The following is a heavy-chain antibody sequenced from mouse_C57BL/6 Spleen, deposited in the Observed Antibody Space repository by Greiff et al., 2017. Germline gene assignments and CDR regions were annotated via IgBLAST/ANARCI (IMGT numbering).Heavy chain of an antibody. CDR3: ARAHGNYLIAY. D-gene: IGHD2-1*01. CDR1: GYTFTSYW. J-gene: IGHJ3*01. CDR2: IDPSDSYT. V-gene: IGHV1-69*01. Sequence: QVQLQQPGAELVMPGASVKLSCKASGYTFTSYWMHWVKQRPGQGLEWIGEIDPSDSYTNYNQKFKGKSTLTVDKSSSTANMQLSSLTSEDSAVYYCARAHGNYLIAYWGQGTLVTVSA.